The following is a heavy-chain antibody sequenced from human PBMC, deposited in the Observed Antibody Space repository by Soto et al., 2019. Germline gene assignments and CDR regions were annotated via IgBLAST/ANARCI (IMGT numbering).Heavy chain of an antibody. V-gene: IGHV5-51*01. D-gene: IGHD5-12*01. CDR3: ARWSEMATPGDY. J-gene: IGHJ4*02. Sequence: XESLKISYTGSGDSFTSYWIGWVRQMPGKGLEWMGIIYPGDSDTRYSPSFQGQVTISADKSISTAYLQWSSLKASDTAMYYCARWSEMATPGDYRGQGHLVTVSS. CDR2: IYPGDSDT. CDR1: GDSFTSYW.